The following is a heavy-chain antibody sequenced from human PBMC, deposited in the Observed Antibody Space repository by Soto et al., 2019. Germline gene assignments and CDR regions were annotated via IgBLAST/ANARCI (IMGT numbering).Heavy chain of an antibody. CDR1: GFNVSVNY. J-gene: IGHJ6*02. V-gene: IGHV3-53*01. Sequence: EVQLVESGGGLIQPGGSLRLSCAASGFNVSVNYMNWVRQAPGKGLEWVSVINGGGSTNYADSVRGRFTISRNTSKNTLSLQLNSLRAVDTAVYYCVIENYYSGMDVWGQGPTVIFS. CDR3: VIENYYSGMDV. CDR2: INGGGST.